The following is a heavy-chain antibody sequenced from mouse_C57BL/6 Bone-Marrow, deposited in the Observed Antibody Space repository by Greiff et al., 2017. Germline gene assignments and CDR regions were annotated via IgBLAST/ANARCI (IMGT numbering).Heavy chain of an antibody. J-gene: IGHJ1*03. V-gene: IGHV6-3*01. CDR1: GFTFTNYW. D-gene: IGHD1-1*01. CDR2: IRLKSDNYAT. Sequence: EVMLVESGGGLVQPGGSMKLSCVASGFTFTNYWMNWVRQSPEQGLEWVAQIRLKSDNYATHYAESVKGRFTISRDDSKSSVYLQMNNLRAEDTGIYYCTVGSSYVGYFDVWGTGTTVTVSS. CDR3: TVGSSYVGYFDV.